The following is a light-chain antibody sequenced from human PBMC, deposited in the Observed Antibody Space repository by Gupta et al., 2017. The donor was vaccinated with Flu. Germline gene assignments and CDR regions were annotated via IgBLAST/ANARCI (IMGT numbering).Light chain of an antibody. J-gene: IGKJ1*01. CDR3: RQALQTPMT. CDR1: QSLMNRNGHNY. Sequence: DIVMTQSPLSVPVTLGEPAIISCRSSQSLMNRNGHNYLDWFLQKPGKSPQLLNTLASNRASGVPDSFSGSGSGTDFTLMSSRVEAEDVVVYYCRQALQTPMTFGQGTKVEIK. V-gene: IGKV2-28*01. CDR2: LAS.